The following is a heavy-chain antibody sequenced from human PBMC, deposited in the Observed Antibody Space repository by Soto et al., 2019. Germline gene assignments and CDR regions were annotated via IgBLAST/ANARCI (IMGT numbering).Heavy chain of an antibody. CDR1: GGSISRSNS. CDR3: VRNKRFDP. V-gene: IGHV4-4*02. Sequence: SETLSLTCAVSGGSISRSNSWSWVRQPPGKGLEWIGEVYHRESPRYNPSLKSRGTISVDKSKNQFSLKLTSVNAADTAVYFCVRNKRFDPWGQGTLVTVSS. J-gene: IGHJ5*02. CDR2: VYHRESP.